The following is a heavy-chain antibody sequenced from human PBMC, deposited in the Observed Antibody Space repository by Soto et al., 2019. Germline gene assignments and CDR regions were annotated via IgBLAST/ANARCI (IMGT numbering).Heavy chain of an antibody. CDR1: GYTLTELS. CDR3: ATRFSPSGGYVILTGYPPYYFDY. V-gene: IGHV1-24*01. D-gene: IGHD3-9*01. CDR2: FDPEDGET. Sequence: ASVKVSCKVSGYTLTELSMHWVRQAPGKGLEWMGGFDPEDGETIYAQKFQGRVTMTEDTSTDTAYMELSSLRSEDTAVYYCATRFSPSGGYVILTGYPPYYFDYWGQGTLVTVSS. J-gene: IGHJ4*02.